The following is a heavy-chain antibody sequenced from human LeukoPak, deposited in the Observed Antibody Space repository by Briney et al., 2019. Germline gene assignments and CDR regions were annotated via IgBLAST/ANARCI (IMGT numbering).Heavy chain of an antibody. Sequence: GGSLRLSCAASGFTFSSYSMNWVRQAPGKGLEWVSSISSSSSYIYYADSVKGRFTISRDNSKNTLYLQMNSLRAEDTAVYYCARSYSSGYRDDAFDIWGQGTMVTVSS. V-gene: IGHV3-21*01. CDR1: GFTFSSYS. CDR2: ISSSSSYI. CDR3: ARSYSSGYRDDAFDI. D-gene: IGHD3-22*01. J-gene: IGHJ3*02.